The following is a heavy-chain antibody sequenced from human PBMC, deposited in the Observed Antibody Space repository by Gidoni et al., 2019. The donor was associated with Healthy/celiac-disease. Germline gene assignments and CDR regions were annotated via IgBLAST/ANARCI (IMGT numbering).Heavy chain of an antibody. V-gene: IGHV3-9*01. J-gene: IGHJ6*02. CDR1: GFPFDDYA. CDR2: ISWNSGSI. CDR3: AKSRSFYYYYGMDV. D-gene: IGHD2-15*01. Sequence: EVPLVESAGGLVPPARSLSLSCAASGFPFDDYAMHWVRQAPGKGLEWVSGISWNSGSIGYADSGKGRFTISRDNAKNSLYLQMNSLRAEDTALYYCAKSRSFYYYYGMDVWGQGTTVTVSS.